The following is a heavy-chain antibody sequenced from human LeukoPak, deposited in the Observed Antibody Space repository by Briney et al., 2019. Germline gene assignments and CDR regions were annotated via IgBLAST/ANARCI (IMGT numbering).Heavy chain of an antibody. CDR1: GYSLGKNHY. CDR2: INHSGST. Sequence: SETLSLTCAVSGYSLGKNHYWGWIRQPPGKGLEWIGEINHSGSTNYNPSLKSRVTISVDTSKNQFSLKLSSVTAADTAVYYCARWEGGSYYDFDYWGQGTLVTVSS. CDR3: ARWEGGSYYDFDY. J-gene: IGHJ4*02. V-gene: IGHV4-38-2*01. D-gene: IGHD1-26*01.